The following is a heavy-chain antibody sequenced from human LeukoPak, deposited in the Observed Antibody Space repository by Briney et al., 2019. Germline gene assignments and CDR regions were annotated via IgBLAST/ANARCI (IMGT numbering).Heavy chain of an antibody. CDR3: ARGRSYYDNNDYHETGFDY. J-gene: IGHJ4*02. Sequence: ASVKVSCKAFGYTFTSNYMHWVRQAPGQGPEWMGVISPSGGSTTYAQKFQGRVTLTRDMSTSTAYMELSGLTSDDTAVYFCARGRSYYDNNDYHETGFDYWGQGNLVTVSS. D-gene: IGHD3-22*01. CDR1: GYTFTSNY. CDR2: ISPSGGST. V-gene: IGHV1-46*01.